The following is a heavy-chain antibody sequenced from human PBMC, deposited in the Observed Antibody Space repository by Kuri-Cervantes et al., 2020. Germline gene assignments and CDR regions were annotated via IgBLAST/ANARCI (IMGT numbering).Heavy chain of an antibody. J-gene: IGHJ4*02. CDR2: IYYTGST. D-gene: IGHD1-26*01. Sequence: SETLSLTCTVSGGSISDYYWNWIRQPPGEGLEYIGYIYYTGSTNYNPSLRSRVTVSVDTSKNQFSLKLSSVTAADTAVYYCASTNIVGGDYWGQGTLVTVSS. V-gene: IGHV4-59*08. CDR1: GGSISDYY. CDR3: ASTNIVGGDY.